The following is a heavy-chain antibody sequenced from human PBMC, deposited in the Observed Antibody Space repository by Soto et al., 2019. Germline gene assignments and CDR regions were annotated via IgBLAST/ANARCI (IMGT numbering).Heavy chain of an antibody. CDR1: GGSISSGGYY. D-gene: IGHD3-22*01. Sequence: SETLSLTCTVSGGSISSGGYYWSWIRQHPGKGQEWIGYIFYSGSTYYNPSLKSRVTISVDMSKNQFSLKLSSVTAADTAVYYCARDANYYDSSGPLDWWGQGTLVTVSS. V-gene: IGHV4-31*03. J-gene: IGHJ4*02. CDR3: ARDANYYDSSGPLDW. CDR2: IFYSGST.